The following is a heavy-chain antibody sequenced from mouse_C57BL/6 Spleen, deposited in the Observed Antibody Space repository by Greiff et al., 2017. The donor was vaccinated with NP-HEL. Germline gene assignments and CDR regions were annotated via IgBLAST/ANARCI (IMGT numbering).Heavy chain of an antibody. CDR2: IYPGDGDT. Sequence: QVQLKQSGPELVKPGASVKISCKASGYAFSSSWMNWVKQRPGKGLEWIGRIYPGDGDTNYNGKFKGKATLTADKSSSTAYMQLSSLTSEDSAVYFCARKYYYGSSSYYFDYWGQGTTLTVSS. J-gene: IGHJ2*01. CDR1: GYAFSSSW. D-gene: IGHD1-1*01. CDR3: ARKYYYGSSSYYFDY. V-gene: IGHV1-82*01.